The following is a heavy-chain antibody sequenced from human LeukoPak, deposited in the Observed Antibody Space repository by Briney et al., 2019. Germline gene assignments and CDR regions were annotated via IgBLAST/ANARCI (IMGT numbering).Heavy chain of an antibody. Sequence: GGSLRLSCAASGIIMTKYWMTWVRQVPGKGLEWVATIKQDGSEKYYVDSVKGRFPISRDNAKSSLSLQMNSLRAEDTALYYCARDGGSATRYNYYYYYMDVWGKGTTVAVSS. CDR2: IKQDGSEK. CDR1: GIIMTKYW. D-gene: IGHD1-26*01. CDR3: ARDGGSATRYNYYYYYMDV. J-gene: IGHJ6*03. V-gene: IGHV3-7*03.